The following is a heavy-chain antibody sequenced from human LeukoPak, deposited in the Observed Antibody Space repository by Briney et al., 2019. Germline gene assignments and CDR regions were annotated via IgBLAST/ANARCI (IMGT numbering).Heavy chain of an antibody. CDR1: GFPFSSYA. CDR2: FSGSGGST. J-gene: IGHJ6*02. D-gene: IGHD3-3*01. V-gene: IGHV3-23*01. Sequence: GGSLRLSCAASGFPFSSYAMSWVRPAPGKGLEWVSAFSGSGGSTYYADSVKGRFTISRDNSKNTLYLQMNSLRAEDTAVYYCAKDSTTIFGVVSDYYGMDVWGQGTTVTVSS. CDR3: AKDSTTIFGVVSDYYGMDV.